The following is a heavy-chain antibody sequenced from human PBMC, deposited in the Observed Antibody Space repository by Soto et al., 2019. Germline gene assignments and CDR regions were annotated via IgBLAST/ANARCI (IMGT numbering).Heavy chain of an antibody. Sequence: SETLSLTCTVSGGSIRSGTYYWHWIRQHPGKGLEWIGYIYHSGSTYYNPSLESRANISLDTPKNHYSLNLSSVTPADTAVYYCARGLITGSQYSGGWYYFDSWGQGTQVTVSS. CDR2: IYHSGST. J-gene: IGHJ4*02. CDR3: ARGLITGSQYSGGWYYFDS. V-gene: IGHV4-31*03. D-gene: IGHD1-26*01. CDR1: GGSIRSGTYY.